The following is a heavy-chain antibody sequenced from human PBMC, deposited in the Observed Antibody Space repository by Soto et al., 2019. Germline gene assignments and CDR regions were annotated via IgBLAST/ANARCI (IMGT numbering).Heavy chain of an antibody. V-gene: IGHV3-23*01. CDR3: TKLGYSGVWTTYYYGMDV. D-gene: IGHD6-19*01. J-gene: IGHJ6*02. CDR2: ISGSGGST. Sequence: EVQLLESGGGLVQPGGSLRLSCAASGFTFSSYAMSWVRQAPGKGLEWVSAISGSGGSTYYADSVKGRFTISRDNSKNTLYLHMNGLRAEDPAVYYCTKLGYSGVWTTYYYGMDVWGQGTTVTVSS. CDR1: GFTFSSYA.